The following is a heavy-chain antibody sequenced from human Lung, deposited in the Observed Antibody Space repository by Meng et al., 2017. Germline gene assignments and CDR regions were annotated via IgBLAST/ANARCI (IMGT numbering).Heavy chain of an antibody. J-gene: IGHJ5*02. CDR3: ARGDQPWPNRFDT. V-gene: IGHV1-3*01. D-gene: IGHD6-19*01. Sequence: QVQLVQSGAEVKPPGASVRLSCMASGYTFTNYAILWVRQAPGQRLEWMGWITAGNGNTKYSQKFQGRVTINRDTSASTVYMELSSLRSEDTAVYYCARGDQPWPNRFDTWGQGTLVTVSS. CDR1: GYTFTNYA. CDR2: ITAGNGNT.